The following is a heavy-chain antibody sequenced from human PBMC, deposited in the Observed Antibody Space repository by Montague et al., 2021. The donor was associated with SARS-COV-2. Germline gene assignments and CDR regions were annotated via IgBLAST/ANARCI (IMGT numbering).Heavy chain of an antibody. Sequence: SETLSLTCTVSCGSISRPDYCSGWIRQSPGKGLEWIGIIYYIGSTYYNPSLNSRVTISVDTSKNQFSLKLNSVTAADSAVYYCARYSGYDLSTDYWSPGSLVTVSS. D-gene: IGHD5-12*01. CDR1: CGSISRPDYC. CDR2: IYYIGST. J-gene: IGHJ4*02. V-gene: IGHV4-39*01. CDR3: ARYSGYDLSTDY.